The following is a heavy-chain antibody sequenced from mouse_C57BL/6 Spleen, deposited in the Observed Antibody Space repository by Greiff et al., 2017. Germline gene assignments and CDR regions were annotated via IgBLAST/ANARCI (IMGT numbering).Heavy chain of an antibody. J-gene: IGHJ2*01. Sequence: QVHVKQPGTELVKPGGSVKLSCKASGYTFTSYWMHWVKQRPGQGLEWIGNINPSNGGTNYNEKFKSKATLTVDKSSSTAYMQLSSLTSEDSAVYYCAREEGGNYDFDYWGQGTTLTVSS. CDR3: AREEGGNYDFDY. V-gene: IGHV1-53*01. D-gene: IGHD2-1*01. CDR1: GYTFTSYW. CDR2: INPSNGGT.